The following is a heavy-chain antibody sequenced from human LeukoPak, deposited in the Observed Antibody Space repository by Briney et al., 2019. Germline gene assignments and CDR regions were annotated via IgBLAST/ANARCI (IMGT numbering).Heavy chain of an antibody. CDR1: GGSISGSSYY. CDR2: IYYSGTT. J-gene: IGHJ6*03. D-gene: IGHD6-13*01. Sequence: KPSETLSLTCTVSGGSISGSSYYWAWIRQPPGKGLEWIGSIYYSGTTYYNPSLKSRVTISVDTSKNQFSLKLSSVTAADTAVYYCARWGTSSSYYGDYYYYMDVWGKGTTVTVSS. V-gene: IGHV4-39*07. CDR3: ARWGTSSSYYGDYYYYMDV.